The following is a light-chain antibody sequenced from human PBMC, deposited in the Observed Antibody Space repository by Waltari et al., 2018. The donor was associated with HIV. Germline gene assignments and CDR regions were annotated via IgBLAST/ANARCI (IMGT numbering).Light chain of an antibody. CDR2: DVT. CDR3: CSFSPNGASWV. J-gene: IGLJ3*02. CDR1: SSDIGTYDL. V-gene: IGLV2-23*02. Sequence: QSALTQPASVSGSPGQSITVSCTGTSSDIGTYDLFSWYQQEPGKAPKLIIHDVTARPSGVSSRVSGSKSGNTAFLTISGLQVEDESLYFCCSFSPNGASWVFGGGTKVTVL.